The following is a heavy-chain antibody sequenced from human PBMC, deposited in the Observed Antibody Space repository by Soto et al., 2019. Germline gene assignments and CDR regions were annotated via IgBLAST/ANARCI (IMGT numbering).Heavy chain of an antibody. Sequence: PGGSLRLSCAASGFTFSSYAMHWVRQAPGKGLEWVAVISYDGSNKYYADSVKGRFTISRDNSKNTLYLQMNSLRAEDTAVYYCARRGAYYYDSSGYYWDAFDIWGQGTMVT. V-gene: IGHV3-30-3*01. CDR2: ISYDGSNK. CDR1: GFTFSSYA. CDR3: ARRGAYYYDSSGYYWDAFDI. J-gene: IGHJ3*02. D-gene: IGHD3-22*01.